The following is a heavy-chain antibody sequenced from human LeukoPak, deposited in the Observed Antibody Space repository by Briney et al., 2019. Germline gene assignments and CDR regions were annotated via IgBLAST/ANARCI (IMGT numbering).Heavy chain of an antibody. D-gene: IGHD3-10*01. V-gene: IGHV4-59*08. CDR2: IYYSGST. Sequence: PSETLSLTCAVYGGSISSYYWSWIRQPPGKGLEWIGYIYYSGSTNYNPSLKSRVTISVDTSKNQFSLKLSSVTAADTAVYYCARTGYYYGSGSVDPWGQGTLVTVSS. J-gene: IGHJ5*02. CDR1: GGSISSYY. CDR3: ARTGYYYGSGSVDP.